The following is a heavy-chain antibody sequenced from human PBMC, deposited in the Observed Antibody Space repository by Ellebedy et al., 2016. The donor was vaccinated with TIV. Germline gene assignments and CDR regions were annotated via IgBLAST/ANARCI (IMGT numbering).Heavy chain of an antibody. D-gene: IGHD1-26*01. Sequence: GESLKISXKGSGYSFTSYWTAWVRQMPGKGLEWMGMIFPGDSDTRYSPSFQGQVTISADKSISTAYLQWSSLKASDTAMYYCARRWELLGAAFDIWGQGTMVTVSS. CDR2: IFPGDSDT. J-gene: IGHJ3*02. V-gene: IGHV5-51*01. CDR3: ARRWELLGAAFDI. CDR1: GYSFTSYW.